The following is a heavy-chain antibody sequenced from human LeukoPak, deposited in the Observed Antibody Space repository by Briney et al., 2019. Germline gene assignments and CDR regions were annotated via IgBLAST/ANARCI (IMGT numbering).Heavy chain of an antibody. CDR3: ARDFYSSSYYFDC. Sequence: GGSLRLSCAASGFTFDDYAMHWVRQAPGKGLEWVSGISWNSGSIGYADSVKGRFTISRDNAKNSLYLQMNSLRAEDTAVYYCARDFYSSSYYFDCWGQGTLVTVSS. CDR2: ISWNSGSI. D-gene: IGHD6-6*01. J-gene: IGHJ4*02. V-gene: IGHV3-9*01. CDR1: GFTFDDYA.